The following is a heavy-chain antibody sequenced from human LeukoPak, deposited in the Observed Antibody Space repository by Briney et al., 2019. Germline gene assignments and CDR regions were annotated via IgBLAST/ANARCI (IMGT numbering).Heavy chain of an antibody. J-gene: IGHJ4*02. CDR3: ASDYYDSSGYDY. CDR2: INHNGNVN. Sequence: GGSLSLSCAASGFTFSSYWMNWARQAPGKGLEWVASINHNGNVNYYVDSVKGRFTISRDNAKNSLYLQMNSLRAEDTAVYYCASDYYDSSGYDYWGQGTLVTVSS. CDR1: GFTFSSYW. V-gene: IGHV3-7*01. D-gene: IGHD3-22*01.